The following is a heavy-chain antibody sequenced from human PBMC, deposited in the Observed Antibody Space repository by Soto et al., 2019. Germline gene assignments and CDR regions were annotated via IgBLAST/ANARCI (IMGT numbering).Heavy chain of an antibody. CDR2: ISYSGNT. J-gene: IGHJ6*02. CDR3: SRDRSSGWYIGAVDV. D-gene: IGHD6-19*01. CDR1: GGSINDYY. V-gene: IGHV4-59*01. Sequence: QVQLQESGPGLVKPSETLSLTCTVSGGSINDYYWNWIRQPPGKGLEWIGYISYSGNTNYNPSLASRVTISVDTSKNQFSLKLTSVTAADTAVYFCSRDRSSGWYIGAVDVWGQGTTVTVYS.